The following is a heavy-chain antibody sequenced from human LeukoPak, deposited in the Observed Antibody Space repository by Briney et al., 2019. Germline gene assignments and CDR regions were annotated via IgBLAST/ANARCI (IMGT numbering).Heavy chain of an antibody. J-gene: IGHJ5*01. V-gene: IGHV1-46*01. Sequence: GASVKVSCKASGYTFTGYYMHWVRQAPGQGLEWMGIINPSGGSTSYAQKFQGRVTMTRNTSISTAYMELSSLRSEDTAVYYCARGLFRSWKWFDSWGQGTLVTVSS. D-gene: IGHD6-13*01. CDR3: ARGLFRSWKWFDS. CDR2: INPSGGST. CDR1: GYTFTGYY.